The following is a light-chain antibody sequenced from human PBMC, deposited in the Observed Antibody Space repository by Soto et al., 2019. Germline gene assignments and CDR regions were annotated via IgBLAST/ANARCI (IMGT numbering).Light chain of an antibody. V-gene: IGLV2-14*01. CDR3: SSYTSSFYV. J-gene: IGLJ1*01. CDR2: DVS. Sequence: QSALTQPASVSGSPGQSITISCTGTSSDVGGYNCVSWYQQHPGKAPKLMIYDVSNRPSGVSNRFSGSKSGNTASLTISGLQAEDEADYYCSSYTSSFYVFGTGTKLTVL. CDR1: SSDVGGYNC.